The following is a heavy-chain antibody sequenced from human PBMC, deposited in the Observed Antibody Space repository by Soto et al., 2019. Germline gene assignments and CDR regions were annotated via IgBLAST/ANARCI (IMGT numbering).Heavy chain of an antibody. J-gene: IGHJ4*02. CDR3: ARVVGATQMDFDY. D-gene: IGHD1-26*01. Sequence: EVQLVESGGGLVQPGESLRLSCAASGFTFSSYSMTWVRQAPGKGLEWVANIKQDGSEKYYVDSVRGRFTMSRDNAKNSLYLQMNSLRAEDTAVYYCARVVGATQMDFDYWGQGTLVTVSS. CDR2: IKQDGSEK. CDR1: GFTFSSYS. V-gene: IGHV3-7*01.